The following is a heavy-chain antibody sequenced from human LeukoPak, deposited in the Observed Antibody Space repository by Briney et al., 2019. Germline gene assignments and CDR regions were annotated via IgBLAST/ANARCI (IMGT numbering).Heavy chain of an antibody. V-gene: IGHV4-31*03. CDR1: GGSISSGGYY. CDR2: IYYSGST. D-gene: IGHD3-22*01. CDR3: ARATPYYYDSSGSLDY. J-gene: IGHJ4*02. Sequence: NPLQTLSLTCTVSGGSISSGGYYWGWIRQHPGKGLEWIGYIYYSGSTYYNPSLKSRVTISVDTSKNQFSLKLSSVTAADTAVYYCARATPYYYDSSGSLDYWGQGTLVTVSS.